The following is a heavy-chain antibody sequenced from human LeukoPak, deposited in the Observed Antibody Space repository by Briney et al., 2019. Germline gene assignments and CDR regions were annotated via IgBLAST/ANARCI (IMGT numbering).Heavy chain of an antibody. CDR2: VYYSGST. D-gene: IGHD3-22*01. V-gene: IGHV4-39*07. CDR1: GGSISSSHYY. CDR3: ARGDSSGYFDY. Sequence: PSETLSLTCTVSGGSISSSHYYWGWIRQPPGKGLEWIGSVYYSGSTYYNPSLKSRVTISVDTSKNQFSLKLSSVTAADTAVYYCARGDSSGYFDYWGQGTLVTVSS. J-gene: IGHJ4*02.